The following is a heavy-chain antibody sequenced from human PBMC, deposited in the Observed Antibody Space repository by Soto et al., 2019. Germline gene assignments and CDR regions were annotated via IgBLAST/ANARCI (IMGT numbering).Heavy chain of an antibody. CDR1: GYTFTSYA. Sequence: ASVKVSCKASGYTFTSYAINWVRQATGQGLEWMGWMNPNSGNTGYAQKFQGRVTMTRNTSISTAYMELSSLRSEDTAVYYCARGRDGTGTENWSDPWGQGTLVTVSS. D-gene: IGHD1-1*01. CDR3: ARGRDGTGTENWSDP. J-gene: IGHJ5*02. CDR2: MNPNSGNT. V-gene: IGHV1-8*01.